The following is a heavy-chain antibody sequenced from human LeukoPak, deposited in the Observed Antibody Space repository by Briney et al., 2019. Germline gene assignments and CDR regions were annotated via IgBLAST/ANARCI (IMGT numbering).Heavy chain of an antibody. J-gene: IGHJ3*02. Sequence: GGSLRLSCAASGFTVSSNYMSWVRQAQGKGLEWVSVIYSGGSTYYADSVKGRFTISRDNSKKTLYLQMNSLRAEDTAVYYCARDGGGYYDRSAGAFDIWGQGTMVTVSS. CDR1: GFTVSSNY. V-gene: IGHV3-53*01. CDR3: ARDGGGYYDRSAGAFDI. D-gene: IGHD3-22*01. CDR2: IYSGGST.